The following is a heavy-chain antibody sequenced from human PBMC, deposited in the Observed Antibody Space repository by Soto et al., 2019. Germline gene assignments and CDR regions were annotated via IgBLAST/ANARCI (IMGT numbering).Heavy chain of an antibody. CDR3: ASHRTFWPLDY. J-gene: IGHJ4*02. CDR1: GDSISSGDYY. Sequence: SETLSLTCTVSGDSISSGDYYWSWIRQPPGKGLEWIGCIYYSGNTYYNPSLKRRFSISVDTSKNQFSLSLRSVTAADTAVYYCASHRTFWPLDYWGQGTVVT. D-gene: IGHD2-8*01. V-gene: IGHV4-30-4*01. CDR2: IYYSGNT.